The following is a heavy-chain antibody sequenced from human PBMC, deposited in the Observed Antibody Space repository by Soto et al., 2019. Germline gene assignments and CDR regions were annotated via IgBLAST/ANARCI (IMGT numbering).Heavy chain of an antibody. V-gene: IGHV1-2*02. Sequence: APGQGLEWMGWINPNSGGTNYAQKFQGRVTMTRDTSISTAYMELSRLRSDDTAVYYCARDPGFGEPYYFDYWGQGTLVTVSS. D-gene: IGHD3-10*01. J-gene: IGHJ4*02. CDR2: INPNSGGT. CDR3: ARDPGFGEPYYFDY.